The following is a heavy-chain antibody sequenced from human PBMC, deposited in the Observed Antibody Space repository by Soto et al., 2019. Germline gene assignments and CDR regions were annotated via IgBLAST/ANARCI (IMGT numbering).Heavy chain of an antibody. CDR1: GFTFSSYW. V-gene: IGHV3-74*01. D-gene: IGHD2-15*01. Sequence: GSLRLSCAASGFTFSSYWMHWVRQAPGKGLVWVSRINSDGSSTSYADSVKGRFTISRDNAKNTLYLQMNSLRAEDTAVYYCARDPGYCSGGSCYSAFYIWGQGTMVTVSS. CDR2: INSDGSST. CDR3: ARDPGYCSGGSCYSAFYI. J-gene: IGHJ3*02.